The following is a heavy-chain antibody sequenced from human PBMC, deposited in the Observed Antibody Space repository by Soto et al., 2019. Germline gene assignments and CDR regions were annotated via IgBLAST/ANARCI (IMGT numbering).Heavy chain of an antibody. J-gene: IGHJ4*02. V-gene: IGHV1-24*01. D-gene: IGHD3-22*01. Sequence: GASVKVSFKVSGYTLTELSMHWVRQAPGKGLEWMGGFDPEDGETIYAQKFQGRVTMTEDTSTDTAYMELSSLRSEDTAVYYCATLTLLYDSSGYFDFWGQGTLVTVSS. CDR1: GYTLTELS. CDR3: ATLTLLYDSSGYFDF. CDR2: FDPEDGET.